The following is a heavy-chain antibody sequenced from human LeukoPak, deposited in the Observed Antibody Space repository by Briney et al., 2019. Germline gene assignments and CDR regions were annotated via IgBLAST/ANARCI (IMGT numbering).Heavy chain of an antibody. V-gene: IGHV3-23*01. J-gene: IGHJ4*02. CDR1: GFTFSSYA. D-gene: IGHD3-3*01. CDR3: AKGYYPSSVLRFLQWLPFDY. CDR2: ISGSGGST. Sequence: GGSLRLSCAASGFTFSSYAMSWVRQAPGKGLEWVSAISGSGGSTYYADSVKGRFAISRDNSKNTLYLQMNSLRAEDTAVYYCAKGYYPSSVLRFLQWLPFDYWGQGTLVTVSS.